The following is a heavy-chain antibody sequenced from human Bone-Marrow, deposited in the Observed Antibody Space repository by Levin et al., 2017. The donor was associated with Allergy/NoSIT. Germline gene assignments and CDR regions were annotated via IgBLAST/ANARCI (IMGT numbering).Heavy chain of an antibody. CDR2: IDWNDDK. J-gene: IGHJ3*02. CDR1: GFSLTTSGMC. CDR3: ARTRHTGDDAFDI. Sequence: ESGPTLVKPTQSLTLTCTFSGFSLTTSGMCVGWIRQPPGKALEWLALIDWNDDKYYYPSLKTRLAISMDTSRNQVVLTVTDMDPLDAATYYCARTRHTGDDAFDIWGQGTMVTVSS. D-gene: IGHD3-10*01. V-gene: IGHV2-70*01.